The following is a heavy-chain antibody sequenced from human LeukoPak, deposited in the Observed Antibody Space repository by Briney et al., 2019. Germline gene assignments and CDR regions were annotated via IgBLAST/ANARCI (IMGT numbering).Heavy chain of an antibody. Sequence: GGSLRLSCAASGFTFSSYWMSWVRQAPGKGLEWVANIKQDGSEKYYVDSVKGRFTISRDNAKNSLYLQMNSLRAEDTAVYYCARTGGGLFYYYYYMDVWGKGTTVTVSS. CDR2: IKQDGSEK. V-gene: IGHV3-7*01. CDR3: ARTGGGLFYYYYYMDV. J-gene: IGHJ6*03. CDR1: GFTFSSYW. D-gene: IGHD3-10*01.